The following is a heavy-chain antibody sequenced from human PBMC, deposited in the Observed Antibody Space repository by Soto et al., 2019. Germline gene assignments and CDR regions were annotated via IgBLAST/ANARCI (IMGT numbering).Heavy chain of an antibody. J-gene: IGHJ4*02. CDR1: GYTFTSYD. V-gene: IGHV1-8*01. CDR3: ARTSHWATVVTRPGFDY. D-gene: IGHD4-17*01. Sequence: ASGKVSCKASGYTFTSYDINWVRQATGQGLEWMGWMNPNSGTTGYAQKFQGRVTITRNESISTAYMELSSLRSEDTAVYYCARTSHWATVVTRPGFDYWGQGTLVTVSS. CDR2: MNPNSGTT.